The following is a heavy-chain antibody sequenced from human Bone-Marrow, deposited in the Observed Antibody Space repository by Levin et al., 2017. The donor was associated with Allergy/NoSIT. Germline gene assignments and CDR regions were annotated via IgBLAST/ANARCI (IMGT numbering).Heavy chain of an antibody. J-gene: IGHJ6*02. V-gene: IGHV4-31*03. Sequence: TSQTLSLTCTVSGVSIDSSGYYWTWIRQYPGEGLEWIGYIYHSGITYYNPSLESRASISVDTSKNQFSLRLTSVTAADTAIYYCARAGYFGSGNYYDLQHYYYVMDVWGPGTTVIVSS. CDR2: IYHSGIT. CDR1: GVSIDSSGYY. CDR3: ARAGYFGSGNYYDLQHYYYVMDV. D-gene: IGHD3-10*01.